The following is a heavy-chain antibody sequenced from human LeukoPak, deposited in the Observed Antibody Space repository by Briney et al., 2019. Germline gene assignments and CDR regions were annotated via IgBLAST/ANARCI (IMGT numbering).Heavy chain of an antibody. CDR1: GFTFSSYS. D-gene: IGHD5-12*01. J-gene: IGHJ6*03. CDR2: ISSSSSYI. CDR3: ARGIVATIDYYYYMDV. V-gene: IGHV3-21*01. Sequence: GGSLRLSCAASGFTFSSYSMNWVRQAPGKGLEWVSSISSSSSYIYYADSVKGRFTISRDNAKNSLYLQMNSLRAEDTAVYYCARGIVATIDYYYYMDVWGRGTTVTVSS.